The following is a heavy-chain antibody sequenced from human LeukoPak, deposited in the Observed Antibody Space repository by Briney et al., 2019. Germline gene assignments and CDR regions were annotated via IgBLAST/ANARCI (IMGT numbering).Heavy chain of an antibody. Sequence: PGGSLRLSCAASGFTFSDYYMSWIRQAPGKGLEWVSYICSSGSTIYYADSVKGRFTISRDNAKNSLYLQMNSLRAEDTAVYYGARAPFYDYVWGSYRFYFDYWGQGTLVTVPS. CDR3: ARAPFYDYVWGSYRFYFDY. CDR1: GFTFSDYY. V-gene: IGHV3-11*01. J-gene: IGHJ4*02. D-gene: IGHD3-16*02. CDR2: ICSSGSTI.